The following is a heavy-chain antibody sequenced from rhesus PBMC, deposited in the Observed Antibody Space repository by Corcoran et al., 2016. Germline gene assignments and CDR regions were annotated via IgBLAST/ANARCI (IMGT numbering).Heavy chain of an antibody. Sequence: QVQLQASGPGLAKPLATLSLTCIVSGGLFCHCYFWYWVRQPPGKGLEWLGNIYGGVGSTFYNPSLKSRLTISKDTSKNQFFLKLNSVTAADTAFYFCAREHDVWGPGVLVTVSP. CDR3: AREHDV. CDR2: IYGGVGST. V-gene: IGHV4S9*01. CDR1: GGLFCHCYF. J-gene: IGHJ5-1*01.